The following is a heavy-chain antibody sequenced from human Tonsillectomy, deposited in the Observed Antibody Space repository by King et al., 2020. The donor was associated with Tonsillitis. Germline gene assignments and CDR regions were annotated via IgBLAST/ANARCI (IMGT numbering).Heavy chain of an antibody. CDR2: INHSGST. V-gene: IGHV4-34*01. CDR3: ARFIAVAGPFDY. Sequence: QVQLQQWGAGLFKPSETLSLTFAVYGGSFSGYYWSWVRQPPGKGLEWIGEINHSGSTNYNQTPKSRGTVSVDTSKNQFSLKLSSVTAADTAVYYCARFIAVAGPFDYWGQGTLVTVSS. CDR1: GGSFSGYY. J-gene: IGHJ4*02. D-gene: IGHD6-19*01.